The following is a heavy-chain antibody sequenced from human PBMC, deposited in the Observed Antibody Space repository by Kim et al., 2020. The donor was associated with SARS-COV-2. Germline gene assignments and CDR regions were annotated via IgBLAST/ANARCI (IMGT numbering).Heavy chain of an antibody. Sequence: ASVKVSCKASGYTFTSYGISWVRQAPGQGLEWMGWISAYNGNTNYAQKLQGRVTMTTDTSTSTAYMELRSLRSDDTAVYYCARGAWELVPSWKYYFDYWGQGTLVTVSS. CDR3: ARGAWELVPSWKYYFDY. D-gene: IGHD1-26*01. CDR1: GYTFTSYG. J-gene: IGHJ4*02. V-gene: IGHV1-18*01. CDR2: ISAYNGNT.